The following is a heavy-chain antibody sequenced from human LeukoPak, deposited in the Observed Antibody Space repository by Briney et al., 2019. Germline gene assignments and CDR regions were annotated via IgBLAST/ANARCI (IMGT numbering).Heavy chain of an antibody. V-gene: IGHV1-69*05. J-gene: IGHJ5*02. CDR1: GGTFSSYA. Sequence: GSSVKVSCKASGGTFSSYAIIWVQQAPGQGLEWMGGIVPIFGKANYAQKFQGRVTITTDESTSTAYMELSSVSSEDTALKYEATGARYFATLSDNWFDPWGQGTMVTVSS. CDR2: IVPIFGKA. D-gene: IGHD2/OR15-2a*01. CDR3: ATGARYFATLSDNWFDP.